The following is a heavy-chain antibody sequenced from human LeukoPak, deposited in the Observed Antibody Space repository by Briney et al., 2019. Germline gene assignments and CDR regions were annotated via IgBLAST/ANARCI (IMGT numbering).Heavy chain of an antibody. D-gene: IGHD1-7*01. CDR1: GFTFSSYA. J-gene: IGHJ4*02. V-gene: IGHV3-23*01. CDR3: ARGRLELFDY. CDR2: ISGSGGST. Sequence: GGSLRLSCAASGFTFSSYAMSWVRQAPGKGLEWVSAISGSGGSTYYADSVKGRFTISRDNAKNTLYLQMNSLRAEDTAVYYCARGRLELFDYWGQGTLVTVSS.